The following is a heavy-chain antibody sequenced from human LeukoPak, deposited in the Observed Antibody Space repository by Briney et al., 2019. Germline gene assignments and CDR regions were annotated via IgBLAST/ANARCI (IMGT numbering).Heavy chain of an antibody. D-gene: IGHD1-1*01. CDR2: IKSSGDNT. CDR1: GFTFSAYA. V-gene: IGHV3-23*01. CDR3: AKVWERTDHVY. J-gene: IGHJ4*02. Sequence: GGSLRLSCAASGFTFSAYAMSWVRQAPGKGLEWVSSIKSSGDNTYYADSVKGRFTISRDNSKNTIYLQMNSLRAEDTAVYYCAKVWERTDHVYWGQGSLVTVSS.